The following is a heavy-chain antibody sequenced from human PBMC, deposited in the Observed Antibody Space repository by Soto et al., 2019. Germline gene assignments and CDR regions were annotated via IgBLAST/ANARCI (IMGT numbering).Heavy chain of an antibody. CDR2: IYYSGST. Sequence: SETLSLTCAVSGGSISSGGYSWSWIRLHPGKGLEWIGYIYYSGSTYYNPSLKSRVTISVDTSKNQFSLKLSSVTAADTAVYYCARFSPPGARHYYFDYWGQGTLVTVSS. V-gene: IGHV4-31*11. CDR3: ARFSPPGARHYYFDY. D-gene: IGHD6-6*01. J-gene: IGHJ4*02. CDR1: GGSISSGGYS.